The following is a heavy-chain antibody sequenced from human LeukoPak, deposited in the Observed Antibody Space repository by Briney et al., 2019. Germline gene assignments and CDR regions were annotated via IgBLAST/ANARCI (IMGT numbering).Heavy chain of an antibody. CDR1: GYTFTGYY. CDR3: ARGGDYYGSGSPMARFYYYYYYMDV. D-gene: IGHD3-10*01. Sequence: ASVKVSCKASGYTFTGYYMHWVRQAPGQGLEWMGWINPNSGGTNYAQKFQGRVTITRNTSISTAYMELSSLRSEDTAVYYCARGGDYYGSGSPMARFYYYYYYMDVWGKGTTVTVSS. CDR2: INPNSGGT. J-gene: IGHJ6*03. V-gene: IGHV1-2*02.